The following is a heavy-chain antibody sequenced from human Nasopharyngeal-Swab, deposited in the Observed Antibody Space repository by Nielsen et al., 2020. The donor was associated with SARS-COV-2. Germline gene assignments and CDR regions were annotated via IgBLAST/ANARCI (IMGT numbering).Heavy chain of an antibody. Sequence: GSLRLSCTVSGGSIGSYYWSWIRQPPGKGLEWIGYIYYSGSTNYNPSLKSRVTISVDTSKNQFSLKLSSVTAADTAVYYCARGYGRGYFDYWGQGTLVTVSS. CDR1: GGSIGSYY. V-gene: IGHV4-59*01. J-gene: IGHJ4*02. CDR3: ARGYGRGYFDY. D-gene: IGHD5-18*01. CDR2: IYYSGST.